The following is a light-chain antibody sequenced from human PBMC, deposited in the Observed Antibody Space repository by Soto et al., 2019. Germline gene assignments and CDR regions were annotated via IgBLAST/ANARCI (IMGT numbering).Light chain of an antibody. CDR1: QGISSY. Sequence: SRVTQAPTSPSEYTRDRGTITCRASQGISSYLAWYQQKPGKAPKLLIYAASTLQSGVPSRFSGSGSGTDFTLTISCLQSEDFATYYCQQYYSYSTFGQGTKV. V-gene: IGKV1-8*01. J-gene: IGKJ1*01. CDR2: AAS. CDR3: QQYYSYST.